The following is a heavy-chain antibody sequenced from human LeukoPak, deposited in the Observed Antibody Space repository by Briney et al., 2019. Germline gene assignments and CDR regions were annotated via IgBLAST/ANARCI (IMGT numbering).Heavy chain of an antibody. CDR3: ARFYGGSAFDI. V-gene: IGHV3-74*01. CDR2: INSDGFSI. CDR1: GFTFSAYW. Sequence: GGSLRLPCAASGFTFSAYWMHWVRQAPGKGLVWVSRINSDGFSITYADSVKGRFTISRDNAKNTLYLHMNSLRGEDTAVYYCARFYGGSAFDIWGQGTMVTVSS. D-gene: IGHD3-16*01. J-gene: IGHJ3*02.